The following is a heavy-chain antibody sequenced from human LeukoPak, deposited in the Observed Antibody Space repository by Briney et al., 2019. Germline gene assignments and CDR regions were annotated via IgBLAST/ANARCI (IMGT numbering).Heavy chain of an antibody. CDR3: ARGHGYYYYYGMDV. V-gene: IGHV4-59*01. CDR1: GGSISSYY. J-gene: IGHJ6*02. Sequence: HSETLSLTCTVSGGSISSYYWSWIRQPPGKGLEWIGYIYYSGITNYNPSLKSRVTISVGTSKNQLSLKLSSVTAADTAVYYCARGHGYYYYYGMDVWGQGSTVTVSS. CDR2: IYYSGIT. D-gene: IGHD5-24*01.